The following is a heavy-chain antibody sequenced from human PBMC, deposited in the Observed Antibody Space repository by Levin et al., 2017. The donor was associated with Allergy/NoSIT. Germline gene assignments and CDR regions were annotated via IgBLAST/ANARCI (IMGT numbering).Heavy chain of an antibody. CDR3: AKLWGLATTDY. J-gene: IGHJ4*02. V-gene: IGHV3-53*01. CDR1: GFTVSSNY. D-gene: IGHD5-12*01. Sequence: GESLKISCAASGFTVSSNYMSWVRQAPGKGLEWISVIYSDGSTYYADSVKGRFTISRDNSKNTLFLQMNSLRAEDTAVYYCAKLWGLATTDYWGQGTLVTVSS. CDR2: IYSDGST.